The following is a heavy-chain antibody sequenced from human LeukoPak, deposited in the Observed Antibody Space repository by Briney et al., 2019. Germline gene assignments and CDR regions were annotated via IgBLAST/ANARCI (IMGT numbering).Heavy chain of an antibody. CDR2: ISAYNGNT. V-gene: IGHV1-18*01. D-gene: IGHD7-27*01. J-gene: IGHJ4*02. CDR1: GYTFTSYG. CDR3: ARDRDVGIRFDY. Sequence: ASVKVSCKASGYTFTSYGISWVRQAPGRGLEWMGWISAYNGNTNYAQKLQGRVTMTTDTSTSTAYMELRSLRSDDTAVYYCARDRDVGIRFDYWGQGTLVTVSS.